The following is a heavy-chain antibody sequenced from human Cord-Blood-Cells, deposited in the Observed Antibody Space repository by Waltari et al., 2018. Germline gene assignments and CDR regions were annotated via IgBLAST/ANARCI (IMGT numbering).Heavy chain of an antibody. V-gene: IGHV1-2*02. CDR1: GYTFTGYY. CDR3: AREENVEGGGIGGY. D-gene: IGHD3-10*01. Sequence: QVQLVQSGAEVKKPGASVKVSCKASGYTFTGYYMHWVRQAPGQGLEGMGWINPNSGGTNYAQKFQGRFTMTRDTSISTAYMELSRLRSDDTAVYYWAREENVEGGGIGGYWGQGTLVTVSS. CDR2: INPNSGGT. J-gene: IGHJ4*02.